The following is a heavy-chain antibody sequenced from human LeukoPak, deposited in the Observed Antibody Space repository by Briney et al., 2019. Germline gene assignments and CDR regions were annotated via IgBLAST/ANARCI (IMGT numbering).Heavy chain of an antibody. J-gene: IGHJ4*02. CDR2: ISAYNGNT. V-gene: IGHV1-18*01. Sequence: ASVKVSCKASGYTFTSYGISWVRQAPGQGLEWMGWISAYNGNTDYAQKLQGRVTMTTDTSTSTAYMELRSLRSDDTAVYYCARELQFRYGSGSYYSDNYGGQGTLVTVSS. D-gene: IGHD3-10*01. CDR3: ARELQFRYGSGSYYSDNY. CDR1: GYTFTSYG.